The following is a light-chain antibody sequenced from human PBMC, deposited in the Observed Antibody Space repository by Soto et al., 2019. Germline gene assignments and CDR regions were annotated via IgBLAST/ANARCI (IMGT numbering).Light chain of an antibody. CDR3: QQYNRYSLT. CDR1: QSISSW. Sequence: DIQMTQSPSTLSASVEDRVTITCRASQSISSWLAWYQQKPGKAPKLLIYDASSLESGVPSRFSGSGSDTEFILTFNNLQPDDFATYLCQQYNRYSLTFGGGTKV. V-gene: IGKV1-5*01. CDR2: DAS. J-gene: IGKJ4*01.